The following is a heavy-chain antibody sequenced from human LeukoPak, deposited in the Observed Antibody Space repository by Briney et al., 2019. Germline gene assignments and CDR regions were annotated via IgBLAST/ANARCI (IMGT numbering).Heavy chain of an antibody. D-gene: IGHD6-19*01. Sequence: GESLKISCNGSGYSFTTYWIAWVRQMPGKGLEWMGIIYPDDSETRHSPSFQSQVTISADKSISPAYLQWSSLKASDTAMYYCARRGSGWQKTHNWFDPWGQGTLVTVSS. CDR1: GYSFTTYW. CDR2: IYPDDSET. V-gene: IGHV5-51*01. CDR3: ARRGSGWQKTHNWFDP. J-gene: IGHJ5*02.